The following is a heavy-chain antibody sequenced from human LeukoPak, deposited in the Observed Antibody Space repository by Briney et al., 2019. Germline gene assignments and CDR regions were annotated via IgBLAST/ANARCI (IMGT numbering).Heavy chain of an antibody. D-gene: IGHD3-10*01. CDR2: INAGNGNT. V-gene: IGHV1-3*01. J-gene: IGHJ4*02. Sequence: ASVKVSCKASGYTFTSYVMHWVRRAPGQRLEWMGWINAGNGNTKYSQKFQGRVTITRDTSASTAYMELSSLRSEDTAVYYCARITMVRGVIGYYFDYWGQGTLVTVSS. CDR3: ARITMVRGVIGYYFDY. CDR1: GYTFTSYV.